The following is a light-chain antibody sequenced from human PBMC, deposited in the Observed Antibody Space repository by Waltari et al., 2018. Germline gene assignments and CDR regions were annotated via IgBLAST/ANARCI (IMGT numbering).Light chain of an antibody. J-gene: IGKJ3*01. CDR2: GAS. V-gene: IGKV1-39*01. CDR3: QQSYTAPFT. CDR1: QSISTS. Sequence: DIQMTQSPPSLSTSVGDRVTITCRATQSISTSLNWYQQKAGKAPNLLIYGASTLERGVPSRFSGSGSGTDFTLTISSLRPEDFATYYCQQSYTAPFTFGPGTGVDLK.